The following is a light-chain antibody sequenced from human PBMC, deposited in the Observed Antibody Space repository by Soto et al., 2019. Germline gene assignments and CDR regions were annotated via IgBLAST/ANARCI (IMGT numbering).Light chain of an antibody. CDR2: DVS. CDR3: SSYTTSDTLV. CDR1: SSDVGGYNY. V-gene: IGLV2-14*03. Sequence: QSVLTQPASVSGSPGQSITISCTGTSSDVGGYNYVSWYQQHPGKAPKLMIYDVSYRPSGVSNRFSGSKSGSTASLTISGLQAEYEANYYCSSYTTSDTLVFGGGTKLTVL. J-gene: IGLJ2*01.